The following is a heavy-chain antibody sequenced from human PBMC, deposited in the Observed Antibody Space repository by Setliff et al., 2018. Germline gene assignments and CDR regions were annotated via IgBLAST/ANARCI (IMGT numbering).Heavy chain of an antibody. CDR2: IIPMFGT. Sequence: ASVKVSCQASGGTFSSYVISWVREAPGQGLEWMGGIIPMFGTNYAQKFQGRVTITADESTSTAYMELSSLGSEDTAVYYCAGGQPLVRKYYYYMDVWGKGTTVTVSS. V-gene: IGHV1-69*13. CDR1: GGTFSSYV. D-gene: IGHD3-10*01. J-gene: IGHJ6*03. CDR3: AGGQPLVRKYYYYMDV.